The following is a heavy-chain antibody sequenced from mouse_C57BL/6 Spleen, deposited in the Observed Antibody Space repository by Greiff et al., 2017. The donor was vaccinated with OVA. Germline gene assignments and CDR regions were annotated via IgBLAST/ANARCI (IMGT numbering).Heavy chain of an antibody. D-gene: IGHD1-1*01. J-gene: IGHJ2*01. CDR2: ISDGGSYT. Sequence: DVKLVESGGGLVKPGGSLKLSCAASGFTFSSYAMSWVRQTPEKRLEWVATISDGGSYTYYPDNVKGRFTISRDNAKNNLYLQMSHLKSEDTAMYYCARGNYYGSSYLYYFDYWGQGTTLTVSS. CDR1: GFTFSSYA. CDR3: ARGNYYGSSYLYYFDY. V-gene: IGHV5-4*03.